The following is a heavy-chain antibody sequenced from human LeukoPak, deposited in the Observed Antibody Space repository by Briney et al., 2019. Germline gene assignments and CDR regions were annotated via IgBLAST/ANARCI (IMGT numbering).Heavy chain of an antibody. Sequence: GESLQISCKGSGYSFTSYWIGWVRQMPGKGLEWMGIIYPGDSDTRYSPSFQGQVTISADKSISTAYLQWSSLKASDTAMYYCARAPNSGYYDSSGGFDYWGQGTLVTVSS. V-gene: IGHV5-51*01. CDR3: ARAPNSGYYDSSGGFDY. CDR1: GYSFTSYW. J-gene: IGHJ4*02. CDR2: IYPGDSDT. D-gene: IGHD3-22*01.